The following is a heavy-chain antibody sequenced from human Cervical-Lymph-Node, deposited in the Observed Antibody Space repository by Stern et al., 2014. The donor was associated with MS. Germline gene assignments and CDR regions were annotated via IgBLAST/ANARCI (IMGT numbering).Heavy chain of an antibody. CDR2: VNHNSGNT. D-gene: IGHD3/OR15-3a*01. CDR1: GYTFKSYD. CDR3: ARELGWTVGTGLVDAFDI. V-gene: IGHV1-8*01. Sequence: QVQLVQSGAEVRKPGASVKVSCRASGYTFKSYDINWVRQATGQGIEWMGWVNHNSGNTCYAQRCQSRVTMTRDTSINTVYMELSSLRSDDTAVYYCARELGWTVGTGLVDAFDIWGQGTKVTVSS. J-gene: IGHJ3*02.